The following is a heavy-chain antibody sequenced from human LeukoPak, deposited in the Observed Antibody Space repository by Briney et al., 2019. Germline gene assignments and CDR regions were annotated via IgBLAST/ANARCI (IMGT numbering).Heavy chain of an antibody. V-gene: IGHV4-59*01. D-gene: IGHD1-26*01. Sequence: SETLSLTCTVSGGSISSYYWSWIRQPPGKGLEWIGYISYSGSTNYNPSLMSRVTISVDTSKNQFSLKLSSVTAADTAVYYCARDPRSGSYLDYWGQGTLVTVSS. J-gene: IGHJ4*02. CDR1: GGSISSYY. CDR3: ARDPRSGSYLDY. CDR2: ISYSGST.